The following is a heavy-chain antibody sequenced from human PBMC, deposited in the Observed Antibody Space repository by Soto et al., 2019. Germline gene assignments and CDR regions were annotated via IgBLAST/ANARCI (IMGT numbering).Heavy chain of an antibody. CDR3: ARPKGTYRSGYYCFDF. J-gene: IGHJ4*02. CDR1: GGTFSTYA. Sequence: QVQLEQSGGEVKQPGSSVRVSCKTSGGTFSTYAINWVRQAPGQGLEWMGAIIPLFGTADYSQKFQGRVTIPADESTSTAYMELSSLRFDDTAVYFCARPKGTYRSGYYCFDFWGQGTLVTVSS. D-gene: IGHD6-19*01. CDR2: IIPLFGTA. V-gene: IGHV1-69*01.